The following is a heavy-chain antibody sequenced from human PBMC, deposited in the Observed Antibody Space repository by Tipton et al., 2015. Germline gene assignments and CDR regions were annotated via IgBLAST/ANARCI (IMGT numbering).Heavy chain of an antibody. CDR2: INHSGST. Sequence: GLVKPSETLSLTCAVYGGSFSGYYWSWIRQPPGKGLEWIGEINHSGSTNYNPSLKSRVTISVDTSKNQFSLRLTSVTAADTAVYYCASGCINFSCYYWFDPWGPGTLVTVSS. J-gene: IGHJ5*02. V-gene: IGHV4-34*01. D-gene: IGHD2-21*01. CDR1: GGSFSGYY. CDR3: ASGCINFSCYYWFDP.